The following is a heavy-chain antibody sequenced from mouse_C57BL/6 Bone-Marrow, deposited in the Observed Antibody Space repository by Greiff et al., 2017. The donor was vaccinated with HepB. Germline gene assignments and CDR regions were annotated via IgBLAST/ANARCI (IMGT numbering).Heavy chain of an antibody. CDR1: GFSLTSYG. V-gene: IGHV2-2*01. CDR2: IWSGGST. Sequence: VQLQESGPGLVQPSQSLSITCTVSGFSLTSYGVHWVRQSPGKGLEWLGVIWSGGSTDYNAAFISRLSISKDNSKSQVFFKMNSLQADDTAIYYCARITTVVVYYAMDYWGQGTSVTVSS. D-gene: IGHD1-1*01. J-gene: IGHJ4*01. CDR3: ARITTVVVYYAMDY.